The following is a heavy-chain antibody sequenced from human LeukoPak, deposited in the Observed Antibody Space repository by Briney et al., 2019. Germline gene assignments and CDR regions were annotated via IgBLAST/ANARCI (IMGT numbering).Heavy chain of an antibody. CDR2: IYHSGST. J-gene: IGHJ4*02. V-gene: IGHV4-38-2*02. CDR3: ARSRAGSYDY. Sequence: TSETLSPTCTVSGYSISSGYYWSWIRQPPGKGLEWIGSIYHSGSTYYNPSLKSRVTISVDTSKNQFSLKLSSVTAADTAVYYCARSRAGSYDYWGQGTLVTVSS. D-gene: IGHD1-26*01. CDR1: GYSISSGYY.